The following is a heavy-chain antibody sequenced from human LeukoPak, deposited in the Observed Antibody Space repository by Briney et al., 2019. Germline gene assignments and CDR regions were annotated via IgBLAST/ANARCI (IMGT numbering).Heavy chain of an antibody. CDR3: ARYTIFGVAPPYYYYGMDV. D-gene: IGHD3-3*01. Sequence: ASVKVSCKASGYTFTGYYMHWVRQAPGQGLEWMGWINPNSCGTNYAQKFQGRVTMTRDTSISTAYMELSRLRSDATAVYYCARYTIFGVAPPYYYYGMDVWGQGTTVTVSS. CDR1: GYTFTGYY. J-gene: IGHJ6*02. CDR2: INPNSCGT. V-gene: IGHV1-2*02.